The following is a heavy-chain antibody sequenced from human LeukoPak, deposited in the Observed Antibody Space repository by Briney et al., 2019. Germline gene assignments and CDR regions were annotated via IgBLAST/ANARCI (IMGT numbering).Heavy chain of an antibody. J-gene: IGHJ4*02. V-gene: IGHV4-59*01. Sequence: PSETLSLTCAVYGGSFSGYYWSWIRQPPGKGLEWIGYIYYSGSTNYNPSLKSRVTISVDTSKNQFSLKLSSVTAADTAVYYCARGLRLGYYYDSSGYTPFDYWGQGTLVTVSS. D-gene: IGHD3-22*01. CDR1: GGSFSGYY. CDR2: IYYSGST. CDR3: ARGLRLGYYYDSSGYTPFDY.